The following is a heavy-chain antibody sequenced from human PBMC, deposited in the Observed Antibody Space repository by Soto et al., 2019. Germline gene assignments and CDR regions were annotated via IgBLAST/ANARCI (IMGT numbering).Heavy chain of an antibody. CDR3: AAGEASSRNLAPYYLDF. Sequence: SETLSLTCTVSGGSVRNYFWTWIRQRPGKGLEWIGYIHYSGTTSFFPSYNPSLRSRVTISEDTSKNQFSLKLLSVTTADTAVYFCAAGEASSRNLAPYYLDFWGQGTLVTVSS. J-gene: IGHJ4*02. CDR1: GGSVRNYF. D-gene: IGHD6-13*01. CDR2: IHYSGTT. V-gene: IGHV4-59*02.